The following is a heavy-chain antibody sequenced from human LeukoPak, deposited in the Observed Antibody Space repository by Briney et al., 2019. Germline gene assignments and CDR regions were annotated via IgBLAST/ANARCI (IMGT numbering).Heavy chain of an antibody. Sequence: PSETLSLTCTVSGGSISSSSYYWGWIRQPPGKGLEWIGSIYYSGSTYYNPSLKSRVTISVDTSKNQFSLKLSSVTAADTAVYYCARVHRSGYHFDYWGQGTLVTVSS. CDR3: ARVHRSGYHFDY. CDR1: GGSISSSSYY. D-gene: IGHD5-12*01. J-gene: IGHJ4*02. V-gene: IGHV4-39*07. CDR2: IYYSGST.